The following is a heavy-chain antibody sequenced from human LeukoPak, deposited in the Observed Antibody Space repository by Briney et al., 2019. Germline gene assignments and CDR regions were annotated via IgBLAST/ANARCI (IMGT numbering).Heavy chain of an antibody. J-gene: IGHJ4*02. CDR3: ARGDLAAAGTGFDY. Sequence: GGSLRPSCAASGFTFSSYWMHWVRQAPGKGLVWVSRINSDGSSTSYADSVKGRFTISRDNAKNTLYLQMNSLRAEDTAVYYCARGDLAAAGTGFDYWGQGTLVTVSS. CDR2: INSDGSST. CDR1: GFTFSSYW. D-gene: IGHD6-13*01. V-gene: IGHV3-74*01.